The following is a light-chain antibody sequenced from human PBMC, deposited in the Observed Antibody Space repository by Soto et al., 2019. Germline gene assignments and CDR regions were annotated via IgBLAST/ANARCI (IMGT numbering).Light chain of an antibody. CDR3: QHYYGTSPIT. J-gene: IGKJ5*01. CDR2: GAS. Sequence: EIVLKQSPGTLSLSTGERGTLSCRASQSVSNTYLAWYQQKPGQAPRLLISGASSRATGIPDRFSGSGSGTDFTLTISRLEPEDFALYYCQHYYGTSPITFGQGTRLEI. CDR1: QSVSNTY. V-gene: IGKV3-20*01.